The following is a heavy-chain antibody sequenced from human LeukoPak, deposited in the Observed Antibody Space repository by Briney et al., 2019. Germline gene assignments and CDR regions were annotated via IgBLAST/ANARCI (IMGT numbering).Heavy chain of an antibody. V-gene: IGHV3-7*01. CDR2: VNEDGTAK. J-gene: IGHJ5*02. Sequence: HPGGSLRLSCAASGFTCSSCWMNWVRQAPGKGLEWVATVNEDGTAKFYVDSVKGRFTIFRDNTRSSLDLQMNSLTVEDTAMYYCEAPATAWGQGTLVTVSS. CDR3: EAPATA. CDR1: GFTCSSCW.